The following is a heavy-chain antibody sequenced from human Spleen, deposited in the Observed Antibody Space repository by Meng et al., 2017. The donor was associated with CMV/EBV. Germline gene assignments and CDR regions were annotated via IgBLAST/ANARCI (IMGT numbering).Heavy chain of an antibody. CDR2: INTNTGNP. Sequence: QVQLVQPGSELKKPGASVTVSCKASGYTFTTSAMNWVRQAPGQGLEWMGWINTNTGNPTYAPGFTGWFVFSLDPSVSTAYLQISSLKAEDTAMYYCASGLVGVTEPYYWGQGTLVTVSS. J-gene: IGHJ4*02. D-gene: IGHD1-14*01. CDR1: GYTFTTSA. CDR3: ASGLVGVTEPYY. V-gene: IGHV7-4-1*02.